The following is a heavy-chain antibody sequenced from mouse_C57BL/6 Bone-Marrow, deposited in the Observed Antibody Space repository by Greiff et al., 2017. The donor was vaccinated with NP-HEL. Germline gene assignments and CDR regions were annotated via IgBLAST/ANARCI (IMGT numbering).Heavy chain of an antibody. CDR1: GFTFSSYG. J-gene: IGHJ3*01. D-gene: IGHD1-1*01. Sequence: EVHLVESGGDLVKPGGSLKLSCAASGFTFSSYGMSWVRQTPDKRLEWVATISSGGSYTYYPDSVKGRFTISRDNAKNTLYLQMSSLKSEDTAMYYCARRIIYYYGSSLFAYWGQGTLVTVSA. CDR3: ARRIIYYYGSSLFAY. CDR2: ISSGGSYT. V-gene: IGHV5-6*01.